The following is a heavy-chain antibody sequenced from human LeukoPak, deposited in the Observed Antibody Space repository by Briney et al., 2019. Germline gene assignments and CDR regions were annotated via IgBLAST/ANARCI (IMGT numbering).Heavy chain of an antibody. CDR1: DVSFNHYY. V-gene: IGHV4-34*01. CDR3: ARGPGHSFKY. J-gene: IGHJ4*02. CDR2: ISHTGNT. Sequence: SETLSLTCAVSDVSFNHYYWTWLRQSPGKGLEWLGEISHTGNTHYNPSLKSRVTVSVDISADMSTSRVSLNLKSVTAADMAIYYCARGPGHSFKYWGQGTRVTVSS. D-gene: IGHD1-1*01.